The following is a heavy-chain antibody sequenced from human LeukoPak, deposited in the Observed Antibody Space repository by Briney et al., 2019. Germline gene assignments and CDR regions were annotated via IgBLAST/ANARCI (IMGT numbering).Heavy chain of an antibody. Sequence: ASVKVSCKASKYAFTGSYMHWVRQAPGQGLEWMGWIDPNSGGTNYTQKFQGRVTMTRDTSINTAYMELSRLRSDDTAVYYCANFRAALGPFDSWGQGTLITVSS. V-gene: IGHV1-2*02. CDR1: KYAFTGSY. J-gene: IGHJ4*02. CDR2: IDPNSGGT. CDR3: ANFRAALGPFDS. D-gene: IGHD6-13*01.